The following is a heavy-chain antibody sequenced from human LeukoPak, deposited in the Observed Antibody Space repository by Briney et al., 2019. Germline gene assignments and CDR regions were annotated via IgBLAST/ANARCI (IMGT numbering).Heavy chain of an antibody. CDR3: AGGSSSGLDY. CDR2: IYTSGST. J-gene: IGHJ4*02. D-gene: IGHD6-6*01. Sequence: SQTLSLTCTVSGGSISSGGYYWSWIRQPAGKGLEWIGRIYTSGSTNYNPSLKSRVTISVDTSKNQFSLKLSSVTAADTAVYYCAGGSSSGLDYWGQGTLVTVSS. CDR1: GGSISSGGYY. V-gene: IGHV4-61*02.